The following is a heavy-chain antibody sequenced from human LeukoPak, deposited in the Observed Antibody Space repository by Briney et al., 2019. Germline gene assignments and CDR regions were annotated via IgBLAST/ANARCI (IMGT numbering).Heavy chain of an antibody. D-gene: IGHD6-25*01. J-gene: IGHJ6*02. V-gene: IGHV4-59*01. CDR1: GGSITIDY. Sequence: SETLSLTCTVSGGSITIDYFNWTRQPPGKGLEWVGYIYKGGSPDYNLSLKSRVTISVDTSKNQLSLKLSSVTAADTAVYYCARSASGSSYGMDVWGQGTTVTVSS. CDR3: ARSASGSSYGMDV. CDR2: IYKGGSP.